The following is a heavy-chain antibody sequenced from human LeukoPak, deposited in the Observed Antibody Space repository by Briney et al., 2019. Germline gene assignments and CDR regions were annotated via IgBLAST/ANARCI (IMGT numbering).Heavy chain of an antibody. J-gene: IGHJ4*02. CDR3: ARVGMVRGVLYYFDY. Sequence: GASVKVSCKASGYTFTSYAMHWVRQAPGQRLEWMGWINAGNGNTKYSQKFQGRVTITRDTSASTAYMELSSLRSEDTAVYYCARVGMVRGVLYYFDYWGQGTLVTVSS. V-gene: IGHV1-3*01. CDR2: INAGNGNT. D-gene: IGHD3-10*01. CDR1: GYTFTSYA.